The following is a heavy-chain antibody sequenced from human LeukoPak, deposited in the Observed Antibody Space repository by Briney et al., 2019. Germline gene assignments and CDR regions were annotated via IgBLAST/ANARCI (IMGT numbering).Heavy chain of an antibody. J-gene: IGHJ6*03. V-gene: IGHV1-46*01. CDR1: GYTFTSYY. Sequence: ASVKVSCKASGYTFTSYYMHWVRQAPGQGLEWMGIINPSGGSTSYAQKFQGRVTMTRDMSTSTVYMELSSLRSEDTAVYYCARDLLSSGSYVGYYYYYMDVWGKGTTVTVSS. CDR3: ARDLLSSGSYVGYYYYYMDV. CDR2: INPSGGST. D-gene: IGHD1-26*01.